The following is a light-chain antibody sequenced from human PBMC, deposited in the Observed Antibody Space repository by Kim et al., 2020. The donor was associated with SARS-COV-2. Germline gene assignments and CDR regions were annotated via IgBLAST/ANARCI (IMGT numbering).Light chain of an antibody. Sequence: PGESATRPCMASQSIDTYLAWYQQRPGQAPRLLVYDASNRATGVPDRFSGSGSGTDFTLTISSLEPEDFSTYYCQQRNSWPPAVTFGGGTKVDIK. V-gene: IGKV3-11*01. J-gene: IGKJ4*01. CDR3: QQRNSWPPAVT. CDR2: DAS. CDR1: QSIDTY.